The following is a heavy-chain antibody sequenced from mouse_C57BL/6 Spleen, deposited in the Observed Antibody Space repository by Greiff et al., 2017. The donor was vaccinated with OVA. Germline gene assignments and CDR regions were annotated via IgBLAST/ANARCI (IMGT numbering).Heavy chain of an antibody. CDR3: ARRGYDGYSDY. V-gene: IGHV1-80*01. CDR1: GYAFSSYW. J-gene: IGHJ2*01. CDR2: IYPGDGDT. D-gene: IGHD2-3*01. Sequence: VQLQQSGAELVKPGASVKISCKASGYAFSSYWMNWVKQRPGKGLEWIGQIYPGDGDTNYNGKFKGKATLTADKSSSTAYMKLSSLTSEDSAVYFCARRGYDGYSDYWGQGTTLTVSS.